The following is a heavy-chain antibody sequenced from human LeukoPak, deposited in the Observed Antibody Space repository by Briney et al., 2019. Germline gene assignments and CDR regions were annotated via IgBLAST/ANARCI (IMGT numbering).Heavy chain of an antibody. CDR1: GGSVSSSSYS. D-gene: IGHD3-10*01. CDR2: IYYGGST. Sequence: KPSETLSLTCTVSGGSVSSSSYSWGWVRQPPGKGLEWIGSIYYGGSTYYNPSLQSRVTISVDTSKNQFSLKLSSVTAADTAVYYCARSGYGWFGGAFDIWGQGTMVTVSS. V-gene: IGHV4-39*01. J-gene: IGHJ3*02. CDR3: ARSGYGWFGGAFDI.